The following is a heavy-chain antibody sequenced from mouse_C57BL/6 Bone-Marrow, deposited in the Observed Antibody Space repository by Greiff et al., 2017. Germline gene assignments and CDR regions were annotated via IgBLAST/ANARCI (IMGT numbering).Heavy chain of an antibody. CDR3: AMGIYYYGSSYGYFDV. J-gene: IGHJ1*03. CDR1: GYTFTSYW. CDR2: IHPSDSDT. D-gene: IGHD1-1*01. V-gene: IGHV1-74*01. Sequence: QVQLQQPGAELVKPGASVKVSCKASGYTFTSYWMHWVKQRPGQGLEWIGRIHPSDSDTNYNQKFKGKATLTFDKSSSTAYMQLSSLTSEDSAVYYCAMGIYYYGSSYGYFDVWGTGTTVTVSS.